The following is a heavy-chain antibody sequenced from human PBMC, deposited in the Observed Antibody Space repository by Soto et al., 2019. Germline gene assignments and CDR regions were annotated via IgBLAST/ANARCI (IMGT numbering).Heavy chain of an antibody. CDR1: GYTFTSYD. J-gene: IGHJ6*02. V-gene: IGHV1-8*01. CDR3: ARGGSSFTMAFSYYYYGMDV. Sequence: QVQLVQSGAEVKKPGASVKVSCKASGYTFTSYDINWVRQATGQGLEWMGWMNPNSGNTGYAQKFQGKVTMTRNTSISTAYMELSSLRSEDTAVYYCARGGSSFTMAFSYYYYGMDVWGQGTTVTVSS. D-gene: IGHD3-10*01. CDR2: MNPNSGNT.